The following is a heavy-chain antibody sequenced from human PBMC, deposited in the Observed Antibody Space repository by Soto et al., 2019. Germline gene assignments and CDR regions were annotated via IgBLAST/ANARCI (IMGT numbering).Heavy chain of an antibody. V-gene: IGHV3-64D*08. CDR3: VKALNYYDSSGRPGIDY. CDR2: ISSNGGST. D-gene: IGHD3-22*01. J-gene: IGHJ4*02. CDR1: GFTFSSYA. Sequence: PGGSLRLSCSASGFTFSSYAMHWVRQAPGKGLEYVSAISSNGGSTYYADSVKGRFTISRDNSKNTLYLQMSSLRAEDTAVYYCVKALNYYDSSGRPGIDYWGQGTLVTVSS.